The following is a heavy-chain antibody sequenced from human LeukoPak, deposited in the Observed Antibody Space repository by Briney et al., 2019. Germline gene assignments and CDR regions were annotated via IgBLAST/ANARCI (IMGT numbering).Heavy chain of an antibody. D-gene: IGHD6-19*01. Sequence: PSETLSLTCTVSGGSISPYYWSWIRQPPGKGLERIGYIYYSGTTNYNPSLKSRVTMSVDTSKNQVSLKLNSVTAADTAIYYCARDLKIGYNSGWYSFDYWGQGTLVTVSS. V-gene: IGHV4-59*01. CDR3: ARDLKIGYNSGWYSFDY. CDR2: IYYSGTT. J-gene: IGHJ4*02. CDR1: GGSISPYY.